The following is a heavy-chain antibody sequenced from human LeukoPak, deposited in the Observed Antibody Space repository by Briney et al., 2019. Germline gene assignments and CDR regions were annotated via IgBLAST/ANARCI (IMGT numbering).Heavy chain of an antibody. V-gene: IGHV4-31*03. J-gene: IGHJ4*02. Sequence: SETLSLTCTVSGGSISSGGYYWSWIRQHPGKGLEWIGYIYYSGSTYYNPSLKSRVTISVDTSKNQFSLKLSSVTAADTAVYYCARGADMVTFDYWGRGTLVTVSS. CDR2: IYYSGST. CDR1: GGSISSGGYY. D-gene: IGHD5-18*01. CDR3: ARGADMVTFDY.